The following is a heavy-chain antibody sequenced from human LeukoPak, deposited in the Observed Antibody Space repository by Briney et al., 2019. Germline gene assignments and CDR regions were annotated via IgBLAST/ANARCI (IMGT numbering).Heavy chain of an antibody. CDR2: INHSGST. J-gene: IGHJ5*02. CDR1: GGSFSGYY. V-gene: IGHV4-34*01. D-gene: IGHD3-16*02. Sequence: PSETLSLTCAVYGGSFSGYYWSWIRQPPGKGLEWIGEINHSGSTNYNPSLKSRVTISVDTSKNQFSLKLSSVTAADTAVYYCARGILDYVWGSYRCVWYDPWGQGTLVTVSS. CDR3: ARGILDYVWGSYRCVWYDP.